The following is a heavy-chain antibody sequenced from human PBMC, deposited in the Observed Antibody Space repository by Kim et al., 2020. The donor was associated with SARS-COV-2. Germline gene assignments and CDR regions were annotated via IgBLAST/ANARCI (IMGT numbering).Heavy chain of an antibody. CDR3: ARAGIMIFGVVTHFDY. J-gene: IGHJ4*02. Sequence: SETLSLTCTVSGGSISSGGYYWSWIRQHPGKGLEWIGYIYYSGSTYYNPSLKSRVTISVDTSKNQFSLKLSSVTAADTAVYYCARAGIMIFGVVTHFDYWGQGTLVTVSS. CDR1: GGSISSGGYY. D-gene: IGHD3-3*01. CDR2: IYYSGST. V-gene: IGHV4-31*03.